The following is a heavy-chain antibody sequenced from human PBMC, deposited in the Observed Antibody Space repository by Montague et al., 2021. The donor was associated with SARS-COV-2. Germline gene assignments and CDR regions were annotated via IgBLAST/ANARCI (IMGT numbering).Heavy chain of an antibody. CDR1: GGSISSSSYY. J-gene: IGHJ4*02. V-gene: IGHV4-39*07. D-gene: IGHD2-15*01. Sequence: SETLSLTCTVSGGSISSSSYYLGWIRQPPGKGLEWIGSIYYSGSTYYNPSLKSRVTISVDTSKNQFSLKLSSVTAADTAVYYCARVISRQNNIVVVGLYYFDYWGQGTLVTVSS. CDR3: ARVISRQNNIVVVGLYYFDY. CDR2: IYYSGST.